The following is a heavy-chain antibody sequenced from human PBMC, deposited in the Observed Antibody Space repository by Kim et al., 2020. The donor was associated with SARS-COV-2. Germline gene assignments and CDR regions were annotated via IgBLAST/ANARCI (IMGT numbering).Heavy chain of an antibody. CDR3: ARDILLWFEGPHYGMDV. CDR1: GFTFSSYW. Sequence: GGSLRLSCAASGFTFSSYWMHWVRQAPGKGLVWVSCINFDGSSTSYVDSVKGRFTISRENAKNTLYLQMNSLRAEDTAVYYCARDILLWFEGPHYGMDVWGQGTTGTV. V-gene: IGHV3-74*01. J-gene: IGHJ6*02. CDR2: INFDGSST. D-gene: IGHD3-10*01.